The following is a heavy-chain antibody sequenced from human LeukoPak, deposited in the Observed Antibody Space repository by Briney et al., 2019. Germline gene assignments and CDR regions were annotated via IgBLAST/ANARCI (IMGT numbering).Heavy chain of an antibody. D-gene: IGHD3-10*01. CDR1: GFTFSSYA. J-gene: IGHJ4*02. Sequence: GGSLRLSCAASGFTFSSYAMHWVRQAPGKGLEWVAVISYDGSNKYYADSVKGRFTISRDNSKNTLYLQMNSLRAEDTAVYYCAREFPSDYYGSGSYFLDYWGQGTLVTVSS. V-gene: IGHV3-30-3*01. CDR3: AREFPSDYYGSGSYFLDY. CDR2: ISYDGSNK.